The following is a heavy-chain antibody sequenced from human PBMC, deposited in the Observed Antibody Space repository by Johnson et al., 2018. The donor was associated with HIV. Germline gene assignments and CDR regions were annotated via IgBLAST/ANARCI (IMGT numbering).Heavy chain of an antibody. CDR3: ARDRLLATIPLRKSWGDAFDI. D-gene: IGHD5-12*01. V-gene: IGHV3-30-3*01. CDR1: GFPFRDSA. Sequence: QMQLVESGGGVVQPGRSQRLSCAASGFPFRDSAMHWVRQAPGKGMEWVAVILFDGVYKHYAESVKGRFTISRDNSKNTLYLQMNSLRAEDTAVYYCARDRLLATIPLRKSWGDAFDIWGQGTMVTVSS. CDR2: ILFDGVYK. J-gene: IGHJ3*02.